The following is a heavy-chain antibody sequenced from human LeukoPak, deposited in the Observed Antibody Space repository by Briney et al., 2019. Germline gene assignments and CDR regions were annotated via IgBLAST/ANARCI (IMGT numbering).Heavy chain of an antibody. CDR1: GYTFTGYY. Sequence: ASVKVSCKASGYTFTGYYMHWVRQAPGQGLEWMGRINPNSGGTNYAQKFQGRVTMTRDTSISTAYMELSRLRSDDTAVYYCARVEYDYVWGSYRYTFDYWGQGTLVTVPS. D-gene: IGHD3-16*02. J-gene: IGHJ4*02. V-gene: IGHV1-2*06. CDR3: ARVEYDYVWGSYRYTFDY. CDR2: INPNSGGT.